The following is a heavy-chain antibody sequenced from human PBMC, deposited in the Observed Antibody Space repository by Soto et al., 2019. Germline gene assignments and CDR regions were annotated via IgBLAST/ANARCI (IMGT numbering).Heavy chain of an antibody. J-gene: IGHJ5*02. V-gene: IGHV3-30-3*01. CDR3: ARALSGPRSWIDA. Sequence: QVQLVESGGGVVQPRRSLRLSCAASGFIFSSYAMHWVRQAPGKGLEWVAVISYDGIVKFYAESVKGRFTISRDQYNNTLHLQMNSLRDEDTALYYCARALSGPRSWIDAWGQGALVIVSS. D-gene: IGHD3-16*02. CDR2: ISYDGIVK. CDR1: GFIFSSYA.